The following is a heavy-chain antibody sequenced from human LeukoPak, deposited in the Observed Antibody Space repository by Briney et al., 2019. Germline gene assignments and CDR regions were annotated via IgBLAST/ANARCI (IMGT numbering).Heavy chain of an antibody. V-gene: IGHV1-69*04. CDR1: GGTFSSYA. J-gene: IGHJ5*02. D-gene: IGHD3-10*01. CDR2: IIPILGIA. Sequence: ASVKVSCKASGGTFSSYAISWVRQAPGQGLEWMGRIIPILGIANYAQKFQGRVTITADKSTSTAYMELSSLRSEDTAVYYCASTMVRGVIITLALGTWGRGTLVTVSS. CDR3: ASTMVRGVIITLALGT.